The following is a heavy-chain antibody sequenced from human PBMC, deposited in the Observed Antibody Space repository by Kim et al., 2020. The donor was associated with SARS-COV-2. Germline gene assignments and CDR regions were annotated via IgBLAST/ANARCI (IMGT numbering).Heavy chain of an antibody. D-gene: IGHD2-21*02. J-gene: IGHJ4*02. CDR1: GFTFGDYA. CDR2: IRSKASGGTT. V-gene: IGHV3-49*04. CDR3: IRGVTSGGDY. Sequence: GGSLRLSCTASGFTFGDYAMNWVRQAPGKGLEWVGCIRSKASGGTTEYVASVKGRFTVSRDDSKSIAYLQMNSLKTEDTAVYYCIRGVTSGGDYWGQGTLVTVSS.